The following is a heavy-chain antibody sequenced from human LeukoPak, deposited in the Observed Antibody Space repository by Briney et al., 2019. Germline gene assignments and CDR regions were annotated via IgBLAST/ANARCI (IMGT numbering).Heavy chain of an antibody. J-gene: IGHJ4*02. CDR3: ASGVYYDSSGNFDY. CDR2: ISSSGSTI. Sequence: GGSLRLSCAASGFTFSDYYMSWIRQAPGKGLEWVSYISSSGSTIYYADSVKGRLTISRDNAKNSLYLQMNSLRAEDTAVYYCASGVYYDSSGNFDYWGQGTLVTVSS. V-gene: IGHV3-11*01. CDR1: GFTFSDYY. D-gene: IGHD3-22*01.